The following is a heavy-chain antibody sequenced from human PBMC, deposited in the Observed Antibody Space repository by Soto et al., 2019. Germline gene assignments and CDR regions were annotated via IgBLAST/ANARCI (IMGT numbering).Heavy chain of an antibody. Sequence: GGSLRLSCAASGFTFSNLRMNWIRQAPGKGLEWVSHINGSGTAMSYVDSVKGRFTISRDNAKNSLYLEMTSLRDEDTAVYYCARQLYTVVTPQDYWGRGTLVTVSS. V-gene: IGHV3-48*02. J-gene: IGHJ4*02. D-gene: IGHD2-21*02. CDR2: INGSGTAM. CDR3: ARQLYTVVTPQDY. CDR1: GFTFSNLR.